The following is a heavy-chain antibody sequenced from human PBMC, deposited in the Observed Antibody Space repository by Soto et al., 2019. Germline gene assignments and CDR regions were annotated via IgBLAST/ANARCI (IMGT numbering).Heavy chain of an antibody. Sequence: PGESLKISCKGSGYSFTSYWIGWVRQMPGKGLEWMGIIYPGDSDTRYSPSFQGQVTISADKSISTACLQWSSLKASDTAMYYCARHYCSSTSCYPVYYYYGMDVWGQGTTVTVSS. D-gene: IGHD2-2*01. CDR3: ARHYCSSTSCYPVYYYYGMDV. CDR2: IYPGDSDT. CDR1: GYSFTSYW. V-gene: IGHV5-51*01. J-gene: IGHJ6*02.